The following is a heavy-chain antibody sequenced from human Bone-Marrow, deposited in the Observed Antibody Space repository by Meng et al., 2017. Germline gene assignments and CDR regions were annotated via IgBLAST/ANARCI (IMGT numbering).Heavy chain of an antibody. CDR3: ARDARIAAAGTFDY. Sequence: GESLKISCAASGFTFSSYAMHWVRQAPGKGLEWVSYISSSGSTIYYADSVKGRFTISRDNAKNSLYLQMNSLRAEDTAVYYCARDARIAAAGTFDYWGQGTLVTVSS. CDR1: GFTFSSYA. V-gene: IGHV3-48*03. J-gene: IGHJ4*02. CDR2: ISSSGSTI. D-gene: IGHD6-13*01.